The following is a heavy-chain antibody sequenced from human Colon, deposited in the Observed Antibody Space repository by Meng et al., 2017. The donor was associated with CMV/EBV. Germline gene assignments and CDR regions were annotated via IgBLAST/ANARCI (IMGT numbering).Heavy chain of an antibody. CDR3: ATGGGTEAAAAGVFDF. D-gene: IGHD6-25*01. Sequence: SGFPIHRHAMYWVRQAPGKGLEWVATIRPDGSQKFFADSVKGRFTISRDNSKNMQFLEMNSLRDEDTAVYFCATGGGTEAAAAGVFDFWGPGTLVTVSS. J-gene: IGHJ4*02. CDR1: GFPIHRHA. CDR2: IRPDGSQK. V-gene: IGHV3-33*07.